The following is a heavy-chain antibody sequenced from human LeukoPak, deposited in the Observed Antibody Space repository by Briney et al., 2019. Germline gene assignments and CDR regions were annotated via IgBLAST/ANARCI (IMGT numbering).Heavy chain of an antibody. CDR1: GFTFSSYS. D-gene: IGHD6-13*01. Sequence: GGSLSLSCAASGFTFSSYSMNWVRQAPGKGLEWVSYISTGSSNIYYADSVKGRFTISRDNAKNSLYLQMNSLRDEDTAVYYCARDHTSSWYYFDYWGQGTLVTVSS. V-gene: IGHV3-48*02. CDR3: ARDHTSSWYYFDY. CDR2: ISTGSSNI. J-gene: IGHJ4*02.